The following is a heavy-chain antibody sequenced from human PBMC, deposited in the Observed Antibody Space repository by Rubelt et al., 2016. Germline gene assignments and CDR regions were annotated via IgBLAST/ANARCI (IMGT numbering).Heavy chain of an antibody. V-gene: IGHV4-4*02. Sequence: NPSLKSRVTISVDKSKNQFSLQLNSVTPEDTAVYYCARDSHSSGWYFGGEDYYYGMDVWGQGTTVTVSS. D-gene: IGHD6-19*01. CDR3: ARDSHSSGWYFGGEDYYYGMDV. J-gene: IGHJ6*02.